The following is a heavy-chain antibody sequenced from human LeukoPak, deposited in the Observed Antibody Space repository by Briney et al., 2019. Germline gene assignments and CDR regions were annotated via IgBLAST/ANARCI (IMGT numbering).Heavy chain of an antibody. J-gene: IGHJ6*02. CDR2: ISYDGSNK. V-gene: IGHV3-30-3*02. CDR3: AKWGVYYGMDV. D-gene: IGHD3-10*01. CDR1: GFTFSSYA. Sequence: GGSLRLSCAASGFTFSSYAMHWVRQAPGKGLEWVAVISYDGSNKYYADSVKGRFTISKDNSKNTLYLQMSSLRAEDTAVYYCAKWGVYYGMDVWGQGTTVTVSS.